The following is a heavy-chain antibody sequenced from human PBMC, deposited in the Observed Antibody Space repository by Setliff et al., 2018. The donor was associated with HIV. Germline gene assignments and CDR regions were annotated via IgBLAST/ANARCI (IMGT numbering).Heavy chain of an antibody. CDR3: ARLYDFWSGNSRNYYMDV. V-gene: IGHV5-51*01. J-gene: IGHJ6*03. CDR2: IYPGDSET. CDR1: GYTFTRNW. D-gene: IGHD3-3*01. Sequence: GESLKISCKASGYTFTRNWIAWVRQMPGKGLEWMGMIYPGDSETRYGPSFEGHVTISVDKSNSTASLEWNTLKASDTAMYYCARLYDFWSGNSRNYYMDVWGKGTTVTVSS.